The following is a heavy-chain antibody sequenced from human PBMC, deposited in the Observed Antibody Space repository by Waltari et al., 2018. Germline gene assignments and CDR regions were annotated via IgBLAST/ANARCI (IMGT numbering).Heavy chain of an antibody. Sequence: QVQLVESGGGVVQPGRSLRLSCAASGFTFSSYALPWVRQAPGKGLEWVAVISYDGSNKYYADSVKGRFTISRDNSKNTLYLQMNSLRAEDTAVYYCARELWSERAFDIWGQGTMVTVSS. V-gene: IGHV3-30-3*01. CDR3: ARELWSERAFDI. J-gene: IGHJ3*02. D-gene: IGHD3-10*01. CDR2: ISYDGSNK. CDR1: GFTFSSYA.